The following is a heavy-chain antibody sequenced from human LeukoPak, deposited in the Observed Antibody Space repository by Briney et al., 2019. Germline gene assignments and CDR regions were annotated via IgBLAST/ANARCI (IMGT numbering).Heavy chain of an antibody. CDR3: ARGGVGDHLSNY. CDR2: INPNSGGT. D-gene: IGHD1-26*01. Sequence: VASVKVSCKASGYTFTGYYMHWVRQAPGQGLEWMGWINPNSGGTNYAQTFQGRLTMTRDTFISTAYMELSRLRYDDAAVYYCARGGVGDHLSNYWGQGTLVTVSS. V-gene: IGHV1-2*02. J-gene: IGHJ4*02. CDR1: GYTFTGYY.